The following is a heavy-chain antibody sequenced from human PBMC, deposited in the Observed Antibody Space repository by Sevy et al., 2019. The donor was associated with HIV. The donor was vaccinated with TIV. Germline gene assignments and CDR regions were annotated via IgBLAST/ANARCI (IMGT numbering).Heavy chain of an antibody. CDR3: ARASYGSGSYYSNPLAFDI. CDR1: GFTFSSYG. Sequence: GGSLRLSCAASGFTFSSYGMHWVRQAPGKGLEWVAVIWYDGSNKYYADSVKGRFTISRDNSKNTLYLQMNSLRAEETAVYYCARASYGSGSYYSNPLAFDIWGQGTMVTVSS. V-gene: IGHV3-33*01. J-gene: IGHJ3*02. CDR2: IWYDGSNK. D-gene: IGHD3-10*01.